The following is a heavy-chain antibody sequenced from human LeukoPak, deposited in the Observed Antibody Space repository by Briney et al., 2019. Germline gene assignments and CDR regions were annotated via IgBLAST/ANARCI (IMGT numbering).Heavy chain of an antibody. CDR1: GFTFYDYG. CDR2: MSKSSTI. J-gene: IGHJ4*02. V-gene: IGHV3-48*02. CDR3: ARVRLGASPFFDY. D-gene: IGHD3-16*01. Sequence: GGSLRLSCAASGFTFYDYGMSWVRQAPGKGLEWVSYMSKSSTIYYAVSVTCPFTISRDNVKTSLYLQMNSLKDEDTAVYYCARVRLGASPFFDYWGQGTLVTVSS.